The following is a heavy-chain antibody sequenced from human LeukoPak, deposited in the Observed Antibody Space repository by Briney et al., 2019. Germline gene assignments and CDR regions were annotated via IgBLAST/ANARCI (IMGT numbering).Heavy chain of an antibody. D-gene: IGHD2-8*02. Sequence: ASVRVSCKASGYTFTGYYMHWVRQAPGQGLEWMGWINPNSGGTNYAQKFQGRVTMTRDTSISTAYMELSRLRSDDTAVYYCARTVAPQHCTGGVCYYYYYYMDVWGKGTTVTVSS. CDR3: ARTVAPQHCTGGVCYYYYYYMDV. CDR1: GYTFTGYY. CDR2: INPNSGGT. V-gene: IGHV1-2*02. J-gene: IGHJ6*03.